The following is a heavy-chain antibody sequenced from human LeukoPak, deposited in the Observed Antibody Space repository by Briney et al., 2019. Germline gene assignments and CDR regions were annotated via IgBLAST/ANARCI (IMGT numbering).Heavy chain of an antibody. D-gene: IGHD6-6*01. J-gene: IGHJ5*02. V-gene: IGHV3-21*01. CDR3: ARGEYSSSSPWFDP. Sequence: GGSLRLSCAASGFTFSSHSMNWVRQAPGKGLEWVSSISSSSSYIYYADSVKGRFTISRDNAKNSLYLQMNSLRAEDTAVYYCARGEYSSSSPWFDPWGQGTLVTVSS. CDR2: ISSSSSYI. CDR1: GFTFSSHS.